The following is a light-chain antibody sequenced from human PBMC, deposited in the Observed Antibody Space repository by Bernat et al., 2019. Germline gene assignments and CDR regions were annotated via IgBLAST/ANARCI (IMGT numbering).Light chain of an antibody. Sequence: QSALTQPPSASGSPGQSVTISCTGTSSDVGGYNYVSWFQQYPGKAPKLIIYEVTRRPSGVPDRFSGSKCGSTASLTVPGLQPEDEADYYCKAYAGSNSVLFGGGTKLTVL. CDR2: EVT. CDR1: SSDVGGYNY. CDR3: KAYAGSNSVL. V-gene: IGLV2-8*01. J-gene: IGLJ2*01.